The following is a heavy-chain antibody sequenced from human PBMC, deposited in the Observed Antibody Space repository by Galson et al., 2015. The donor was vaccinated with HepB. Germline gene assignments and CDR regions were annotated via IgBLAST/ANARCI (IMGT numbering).Heavy chain of an antibody. CDR1: AFTFSNSD. CDR3: AKRGDGGF. D-gene: IGHD3-10*01. CDR2: INSGGRT. Sequence: SLRLSCAASAFTFSNSDMRWVRQAPGKGLEWVSDINSGGRTYYADSVKGRFTISRDNSKNTLYLQMSSLRVEDTAVYYCAKRGDGGFWGQGTLVTVSS. J-gene: IGHJ4*02. V-gene: IGHV3-23*01.